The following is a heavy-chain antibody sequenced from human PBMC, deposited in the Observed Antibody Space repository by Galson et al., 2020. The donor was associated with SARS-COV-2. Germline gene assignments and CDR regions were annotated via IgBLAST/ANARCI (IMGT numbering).Heavy chain of an antibody. D-gene: IGHD3-22*01. CDR1: GFTFSSYA. CDR3: ARGGAYYYDSSGPFQH. J-gene: IGHJ1*01. Sequence: QLGESLKISCAASGFTFSSYAMHWDRQAPGKGLEWVAVISYDGSNKYYADSVKGRFTISRDNSKNTLYLQMNSLRAEDTAVYYCARGGAYYYDSSGPFQHWGQGTLVTVSS. CDR2: ISYDGSNK. V-gene: IGHV3-30*04.